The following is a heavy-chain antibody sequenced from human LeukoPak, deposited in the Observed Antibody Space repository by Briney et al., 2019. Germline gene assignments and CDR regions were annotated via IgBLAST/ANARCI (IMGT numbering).Heavy chain of an antibody. D-gene: IGHD3-22*01. V-gene: IGHV3-53*04. CDR1: GFTVSSNY. CDR3: ARDREYYYDTSGLANDAFDI. Sequence: GGSLRLSCAASGFTVSSNYMSWVRQAPGKGLEWVSVIYSGGSTYYADSVKGRFTISRHNSKNTLYLQMNSLRADDTAVYYCARDREYYYDTSGLANDAFDIWGQGTMVTVSS. CDR2: IYSGGST. J-gene: IGHJ3*02.